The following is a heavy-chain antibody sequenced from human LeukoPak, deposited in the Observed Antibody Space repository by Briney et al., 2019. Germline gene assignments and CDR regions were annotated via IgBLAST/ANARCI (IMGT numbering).Heavy chain of an antibody. D-gene: IGHD3-9*01. Sequence: GGSLRLSCTASGFTFNSYSMNWVRQAPGKGLEWVSSTSSSSSYIYYADSVKGRFTISRDNAKKSLYLQMNRLRAEDTAVYFCARADTSDILTGYSDYWGQGTLVTVSS. J-gene: IGHJ4*02. CDR2: TSSSSSYI. CDR1: GFTFNSYS. V-gene: IGHV3-21*01. CDR3: ARADTSDILTGYSDY.